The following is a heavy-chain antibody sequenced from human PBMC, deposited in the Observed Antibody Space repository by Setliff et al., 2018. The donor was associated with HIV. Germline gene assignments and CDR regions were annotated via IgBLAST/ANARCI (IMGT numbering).Heavy chain of an antibody. CDR3: ARGHGVYSGSYLAVYFDY. J-gene: IGHJ4*02. Sequence: SETLSLTCAVYGGSFSGYYWSWIRQPPGKGLEWIGVINHSGSTNYKPSLKSRVTISVDMSKNQVSLKVSSVTAADTAVYYCARGHGVYSGSYLAVYFDYWGQGTLVTVSS. CDR1: GGSFSGYY. D-gene: IGHD1-26*01. CDR2: INHSGST. V-gene: IGHV4-34*01.